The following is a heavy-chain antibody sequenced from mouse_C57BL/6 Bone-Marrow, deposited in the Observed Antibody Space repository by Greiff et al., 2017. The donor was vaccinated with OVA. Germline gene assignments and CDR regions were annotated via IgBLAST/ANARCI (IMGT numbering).Heavy chain of an antibody. Sequence: QVQLQQPGTELVMPGASVKLSCKASGYTFTSHWMHWVKQRPGQGLEWIGEIDPSDSYTNYNQTFKGKSTLTVDKSFSTAYMQLSSLTSEDSAVYYCVRRGFPYYFDYWGQGTTLTVSS. CDR3: VRRGFPYYFDY. CDR1: GYTFTSHW. CDR2: IDPSDSYT. V-gene: IGHV1-69*01. J-gene: IGHJ2*01.